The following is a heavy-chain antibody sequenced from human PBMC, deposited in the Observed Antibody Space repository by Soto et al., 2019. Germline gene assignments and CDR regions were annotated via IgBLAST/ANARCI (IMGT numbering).Heavy chain of an antibody. V-gene: IGHV1-2*02. D-gene: IGHD3-16*01. J-gene: IGHJ5*02. CDR2: INAHSGGT. CDR1: GLSFTGYY. CDR3: AKDLTWQTAYWLDP. Sequence: ASVKVSCKASGLSFTGYYIHWLRQAPGQGLEWMGWINAHSGGTEYAQKFQGRVTLTRDTSIATAYLTLTSLTSDDTALYYCAKDLTWQTAYWLDPLGQGTQVNVSS.